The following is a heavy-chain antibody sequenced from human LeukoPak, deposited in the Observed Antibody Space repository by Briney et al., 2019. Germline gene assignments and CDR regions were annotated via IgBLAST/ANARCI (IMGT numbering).Heavy chain of an antibody. V-gene: IGHV4-34*01. D-gene: IGHD3-22*01. Sequence: PSETLSLTCAVYGGSFSGYYWSWIRQPPGKGLEWIGEINHSGSTNYNPSLKSRVTISVDTSKNQFSLKLSSVTAADTAVYYCARNYDSSGYYYVRVLDYWGQGTLVTVSS. J-gene: IGHJ4*02. CDR1: GGSFSGYY. CDR3: ARNYDSSGYYYVRVLDY. CDR2: INHSGST.